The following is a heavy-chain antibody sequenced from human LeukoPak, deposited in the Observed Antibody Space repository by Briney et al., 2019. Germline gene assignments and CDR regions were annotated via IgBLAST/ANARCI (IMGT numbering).Heavy chain of an antibody. CDR1: GGSVSDYY. V-gene: IGHV4-59*08. CDR2: IYYTGST. CDR3: ARHTSGSYYFDY. D-gene: IGHD1-26*01. J-gene: IGHJ4*02. Sequence: SETLSLTCTVSGGSVSDYYWSWIRQSPGKGLEWIGYIYYTGSTSYNPSLRSRVTMSADTSKNQFSLKLSSVTAADTAVYYCARHTSGSYYFDYWGQGTLVTVSS.